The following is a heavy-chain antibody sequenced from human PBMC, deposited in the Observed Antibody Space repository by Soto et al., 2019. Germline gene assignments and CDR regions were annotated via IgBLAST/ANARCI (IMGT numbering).Heavy chain of an antibody. J-gene: IGHJ3*02. CDR2: ISSSGSNI. CDR1: GFTFSSYE. Sequence: PGGSLRLSCAASGFTFSSYEMNWVRQAPGKGLEWVSYISSSGSNIYYADSVKGRFTISRDNAKDSLYLQMNSLRAEDTALFYCARETSWDAFDIWGQGTMVTVSS. D-gene: IGHD2-2*01. V-gene: IGHV3-48*03. CDR3: ARETSWDAFDI.